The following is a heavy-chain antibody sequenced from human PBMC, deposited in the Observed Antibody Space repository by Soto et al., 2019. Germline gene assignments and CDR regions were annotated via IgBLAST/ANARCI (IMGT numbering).Heavy chain of an antibody. J-gene: IGHJ4*01. D-gene: IGHD6-19*01. V-gene: IGHV4-59*01. CDR3: ARNWFSVACRYHFDH. CDR1: GGSISTYF. CDR2: ISYSGST. Sequence: QVQLQESGPGLVKPSETLSLTCTISGGSISTYFWSWIRQPPGKGLEWIGSISYSGSTDYSPSLNSRVTISLDTSKMQLSLKLNSVSAADTAIYYCARNWFSVACRYHFDHWGHGILVTVSS.